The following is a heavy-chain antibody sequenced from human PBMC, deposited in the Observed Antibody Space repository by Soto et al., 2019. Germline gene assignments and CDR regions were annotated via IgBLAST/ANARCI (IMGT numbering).Heavy chain of an antibody. CDR3: ARNSRGYSYDFDY. V-gene: IGHV2-5*01. Sequence: QITLKESGPTLMKPTQTLTLACTFSGFSLSRSGMAMGWIRQPPGKALEWLAIIYWNDDKRYSPSLGSRLTITKDASKNQVVLTMTNMDPVDTATYYWARNSRGYSYDFDYWGQGTLVTVSS. CDR1: GFSLSRSGMA. J-gene: IGHJ4*02. CDR2: IYWNDDK. D-gene: IGHD5-18*01.